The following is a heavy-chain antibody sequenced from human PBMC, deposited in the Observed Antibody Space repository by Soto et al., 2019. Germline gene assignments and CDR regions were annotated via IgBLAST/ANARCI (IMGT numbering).Heavy chain of an antibody. D-gene: IGHD2-2*01. J-gene: IGHJ5*02. CDR1: GYSFTSYW. Sequence: GASLKISCQGSGYSFTSYWIGWVRQMPGKGLEWMGIIYPGDSDTRYSPSFQGQVTISADKSISTAYLQWSSLKASDTAMYYCARLRVVPAAPFDPWGQGTLVTVSS. CDR2: IYPGDSDT. CDR3: ARLRVVPAAPFDP. V-gene: IGHV5-51*01.